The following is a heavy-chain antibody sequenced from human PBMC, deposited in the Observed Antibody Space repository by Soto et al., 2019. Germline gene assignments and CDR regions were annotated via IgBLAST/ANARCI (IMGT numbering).Heavy chain of an antibody. CDR2: IYYSGST. Sequence: SETVSLTCTVSGGSISSYYWSWIRQPPGKGLEWIGYIYYSGSTNYNPSLKSRVTISVDTSKNQFSLKLSSVTAADTAVYYCARDSGGRRYYYYGMDVWGQGTTVTVSS. J-gene: IGHJ6*02. CDR1: GGSISSYY. D-gene: IGHD2-15*01. V-gene: IGHV4-59*01. CDR3: ARDSGGRRYYYYGMDV.